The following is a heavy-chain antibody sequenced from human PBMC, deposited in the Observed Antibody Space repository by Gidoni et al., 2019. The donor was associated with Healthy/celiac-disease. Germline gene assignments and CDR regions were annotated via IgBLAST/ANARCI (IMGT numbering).Heavy chain of an antibody. J-gene: IGHJ4*02. CDR2: ISSSSSYI. CDR1: GFTFSSYS. V-gene: IGHV3-21*01. D-gene: IGHD6-19*01. CDR3: ARDSSGWYNFDY. Sequence: EVQLVESGGGLVKPGGSRRLSCAASGFTFSSYSMNWVRQAPGKGLEWVSSISSSSSYIYYADSVKGRFTISRDNAKNSLYLQMNSLRAEDTAVYYCARDSSGWYNFDYWGQGTLVTVSS.